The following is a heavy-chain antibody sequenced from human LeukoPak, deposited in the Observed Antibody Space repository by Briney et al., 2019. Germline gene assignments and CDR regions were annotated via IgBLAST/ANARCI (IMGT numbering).Heavy chain of an antibody. CDR3: ARDPSGDYYYYGMDV. J-gene: IGHJ6*02. V-gene: IGHV4-31*03. CDR2: IYYSGST. CDR1: GGSISNGGYY. D-gene: IGHD2-15*01. Sequence: PSQTLSLTCTVSGGSISNGGYYWSWIRQHPGKGLEWIGYIYYSGSTYYNPSLKSRVTISVDTSKNQFSLKLSSVTAADTAVYYCARDPSGDYYYYGMDVWGQGTTVTVSS.